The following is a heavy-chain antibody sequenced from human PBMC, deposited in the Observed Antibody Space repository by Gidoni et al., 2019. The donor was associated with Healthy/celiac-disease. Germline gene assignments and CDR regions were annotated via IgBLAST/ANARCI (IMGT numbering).Heavy chain of an antibody. CDR2: IYWDDDK. CDR3: AHSGEGSYDILTGYQDNWFDP. J-gene: IGHJ5*02. D-gene: IGHD3-9*01. Sequence: QITLKEAGPTLVKPTQTLTLTCTFAGFSHSTSGVGGGWIRQPPGKALEWLALIYWDDDKRYSPSLKSRLTITKDTSKNQVVLTITNMDPVDTATYYCAHSGEGSYDILTGYQDNWFDPWGQGTLVTVSS. CDR1: GFSHSTSGVG. V-gene: IGHV2-5*02.